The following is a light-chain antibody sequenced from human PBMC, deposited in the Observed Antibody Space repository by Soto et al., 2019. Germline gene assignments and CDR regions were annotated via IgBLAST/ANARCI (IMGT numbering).Light chain of an antibody. CDR3: QQSHSTPLA. CDR1: QSISIY. CDR2: TAS. J-gene: IGKJ5*01. V-gene: IGKV1-39*01. Sequence: DIPMTQSPSSLSASVGDRVTITCRASQSISIYLNWYQQKAGEAPKLLIYTASSLQGGVPSRFSGSGSGTDFTLTISSLQPEDFATYYCQQSHSTPLAFGQGTRLEIK.